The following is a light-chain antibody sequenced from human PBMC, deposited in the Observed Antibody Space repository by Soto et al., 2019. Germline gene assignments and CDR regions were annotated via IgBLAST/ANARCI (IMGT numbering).Light chain of an antibody. CDR1: QGMSKY. CDR2: DAS. Sequence: DIQMTQSPSSLSASLVDRVTITCQAHQGMSKYGHWYQQRPGKAHKLVIYDASNLEAGVPSRFSGGRSVTFFTLTISNLQPDDIATYYCQQYNKLPYTVGQGTKMEIK. J-gene: IGKJ2*01. V-gene: IGKV1-33*01. CDR3: QQYNKLPYT.